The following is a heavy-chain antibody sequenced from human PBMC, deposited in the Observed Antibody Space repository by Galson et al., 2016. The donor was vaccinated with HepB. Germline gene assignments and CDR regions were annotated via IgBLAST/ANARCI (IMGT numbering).Heavy chain of an antibody. CDR2: IYWNDDK. CDR3: AHAPHEYDYIWGSYPFDY. D-gene: IGHD3-16*01. CDR1: GFSLSTSGVG. V-gene: IGHV2-5*01. Sequence: PALVKPTQTLTLTCTFSGFSLSTSGVGVGWIRQPPGKALEWLALIYWNDDKRYSPSLKSRLTITKDTSKNQVVLIMTNMDPVDTATYYCAHAPHEYDYIWGSYPFDYWGQGTLVTVSS. J-gene: IGHJ4*02.